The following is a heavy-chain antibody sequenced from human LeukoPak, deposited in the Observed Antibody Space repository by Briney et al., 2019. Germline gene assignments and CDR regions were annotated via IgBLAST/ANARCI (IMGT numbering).Heavy chain of an antibody. CDR1: GASISRYY. Sequence: PPETLSLTCTVFGASISRYYWRWIRPPAGEGLGWNGCIHTSGSTNYNPSLKSQVTMSVDTSKNQCSLKLSSVSAGDTAVYYCASSGGVVHYYAMDVWGQGTTVTVSS. J-gene: IGHJ6*02. V-gene: IGHV4-4*07. CDR2: IHTSGST. D-gene: IGHD2-2*01. CDR3: ASSGGVVHYYAMDV.